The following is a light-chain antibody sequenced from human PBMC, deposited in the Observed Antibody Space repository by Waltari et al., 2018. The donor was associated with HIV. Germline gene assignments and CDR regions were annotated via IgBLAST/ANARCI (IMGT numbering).Light chain of an antibody. CDR3: QVWDSSSDDWV. CDR1: NIGSKS. CDR2: DDS. V-gene: IGLV3-21*02. J-gene: IGLJ3*02. Sequence: SYVLAQAPSPSVAPGQTARITCGGDNIGSKSVHWYQQKPGQATLLVVYDDSDRPSGIPERFSGSNSGNTATLTISRVEAGDEADYYCQVWDSSSDDWVFGGGTKVTVL.